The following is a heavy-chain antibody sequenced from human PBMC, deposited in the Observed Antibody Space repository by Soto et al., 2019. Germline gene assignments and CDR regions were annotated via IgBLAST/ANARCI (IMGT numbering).Heavy chain of an antibody. CDR3: ARGYSSSWYYFDY. Sequence: SETLSLTFTLSASSISSTGYYWGWFRQPPGKGLEWIGYIYYSGSSYWNPFLKSRVTISVDMSKNQFSLKLSSVTAADTAVYCCARGYSSSWYYFDYWGQGTLVTVS. CDR1: ASSISSTGYY. V-gene: IGHV4-30-4*08. J-gene: IGHJ4*02. D-gene: IGHD6-13*01. CDR2: IYYSGSS.